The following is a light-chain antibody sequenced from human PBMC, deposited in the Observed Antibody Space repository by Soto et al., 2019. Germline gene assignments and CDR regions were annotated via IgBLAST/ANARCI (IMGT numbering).Light chain of an antibody. CDR2: GAS. V-gene: IGKV3-20*01. J-gene: IGKJ3*01. Sequence: EIALTQSPGTLSLSPGDRATRACRASQGVSTNDLAWYQQKLGQAPRLLIYGASSRATGTPDRFSGNGSGTDFTLTISRLEPEDFAVYYCHQYGSTPFTFGPGTKVDIK. CDR3: HQYGSTPFT. CDR1: QGVSTND.